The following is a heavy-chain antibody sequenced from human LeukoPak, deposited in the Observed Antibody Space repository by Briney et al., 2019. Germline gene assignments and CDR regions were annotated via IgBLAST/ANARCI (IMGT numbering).Heavy chain of an antibody. Sequence: SVKVSCKASGGTFSSYTISWVRQAPGQGLEWMGRIIPILGIANYAQKFQGRATITADKSTSTAYMELSSLRSEDTAVYYCARDLRELHQYYFDYWGQGTLVTVSS. CDR2: IIPILGIA. V-gene: IGHV1-69*04. CDR1: GGTFSSYT. D-gene: IGHD1-26*01. J-gene: IGHJ4*02. CDR3: ARDLRELHQYYFDY.